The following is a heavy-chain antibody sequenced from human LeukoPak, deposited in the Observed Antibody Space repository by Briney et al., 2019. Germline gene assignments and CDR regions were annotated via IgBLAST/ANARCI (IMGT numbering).Heavy chain of an antibody. Sequence: GASVKVSCKASGFTFTGYYLHWVRQAPGQGLEWMGWINPDSGGTNSAQKFQGRVTMNRDTSISTAFMELSRLRSDDTAVYYCARTAMVRGVNSFDYWGQGTLVTVSS. J-gene: IGHJ4*02. D-gene: IGHD3-10*01. CDR2: INPDSGGT. CDR1: GFTFTGYY. CDR3: ARTAMVRGVNSFDY. V-gene: IGHV1-2*02.